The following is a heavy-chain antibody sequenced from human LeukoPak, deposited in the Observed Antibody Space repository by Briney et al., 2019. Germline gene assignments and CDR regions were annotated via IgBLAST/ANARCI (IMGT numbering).Heavy chain of an antibody. Sequence: ASVKVSCKASGYTFTGYYMHWVRQAPGQGLEWMGWINPNSGGTNYAQKFQGRVTMTRDTSISTAYMELSRLRSDDTAVYYCARVGAHSSSFYYFDYWGQGTLVTVSS. V-gene: IGHV1-2*02. CDR1: GYTFTGYY. CDR3: ARVGAHSSSFYYFDY. J-gene: IGHJ4*02. CDR2: INPNSGGT. D-gene: IGHD6-13*01.